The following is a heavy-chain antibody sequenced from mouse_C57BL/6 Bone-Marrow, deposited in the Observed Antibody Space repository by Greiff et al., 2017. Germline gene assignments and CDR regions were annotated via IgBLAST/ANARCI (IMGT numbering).Heavy chain of an antibody. J-gene: IGHJ1*03. CDR2: IDPENGDT. CDR3: TTPITTVVAPWYFDV. Sequence: EVQLQQSGAELVRPGASVKLSCTASGFNIKDDYMNWVKQRPEQGLEWIGWIDPENGDTEYVSKFQGRATITADTSSNTAYLPLSSLTSEDTAVYYCTTPITTVVAPWYFDVWGTGTTVTVSS. V-gene: IGHV14-4*01. CDR1: GFNIKDDY. D-gene: IGHD1-1*01.